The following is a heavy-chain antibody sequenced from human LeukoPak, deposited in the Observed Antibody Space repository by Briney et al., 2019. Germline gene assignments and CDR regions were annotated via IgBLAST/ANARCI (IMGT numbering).Heavy chain of an antibody. Sequence: SGTLSLTCAVSGGSGGSISSSNWWDWVRQPPGKGLEWIGEIYHSGSTNYNPSLKSRVTISVDKSKNQFSLKLNSVTAADTAVYYCARAGQGYCSSASCFLSLDYWGQGTLVTVSS. D-gene: IGHD2-2*01. J-gene: IGHJ4*02. CDR2: IYHSGST. CDR1: GGSGGSISSSNW. V-gene: IGHV4-4*02. CDR3: ARAGQGYCSSASCFLSLDY.